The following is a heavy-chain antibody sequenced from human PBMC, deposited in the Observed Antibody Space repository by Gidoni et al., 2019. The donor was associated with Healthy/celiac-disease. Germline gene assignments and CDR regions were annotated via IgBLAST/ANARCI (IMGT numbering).Heavy chain of an antibody. D-gene: IGHD4-17*01. J-gene: IGHJ4*02. Sequence: QKFQGRVTMTRDTSTSTVYMELSSLRSEDTAVYYCARASYGPLTLYYFDYWGQGTLVTVSS. CDR3: ARASYGPLTLYYFDY. V-gene: IGHV1-46*03.